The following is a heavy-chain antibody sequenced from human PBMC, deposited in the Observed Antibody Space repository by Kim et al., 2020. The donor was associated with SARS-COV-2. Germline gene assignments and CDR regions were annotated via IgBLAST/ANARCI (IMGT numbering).Heavy chain of an antibody. J-gene: IGHJ4*02. CDR2: INSDGSST. V-gene: IGHV3-74*03. CDR3: ARLSGSLGKIFDY. Sequence: GGSLRLSCAASGFTLSGYWMHWVRRAPGKGLVWVSRINSDGSSTTYAESVKGRFTISRDNAKNTLYLQMDSLRAEDTAVYYCARLSGSLGKIFDYWGQGTLVTVSS. CDR1: GFTLSGYW. D-gene: IGHD1-26*01.